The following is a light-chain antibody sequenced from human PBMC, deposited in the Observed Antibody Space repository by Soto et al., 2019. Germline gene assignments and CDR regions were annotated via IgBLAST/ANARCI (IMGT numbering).Light chain of an antibody. CDR1: QSISSN. CDR3: QQRSNWPPIT. CDR2: GAS. J-gene: IGKJ5*01. Sequence: EIVMTQSPATLSASPGERATLSCRASQSISSNLAWYQQKPGQAPRLLIYGASSRATGIPDRFSGSGSGTDFTLTISSLEPEDAAVYYCQQRSNWPPITFGQGTRLEIK. V-gene: IGKV3-11*01.